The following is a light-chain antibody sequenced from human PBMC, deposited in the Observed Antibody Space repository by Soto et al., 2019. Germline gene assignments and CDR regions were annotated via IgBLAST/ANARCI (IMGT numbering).Light chain of an antibody. Sequence: EIVMTQSPATLSVSPGERATLSCRASQSVNSNLAWYQQKPGQAPRLLIYGASTRATGIPARFSGSGSGTAFTLTISSLQSEDFALFYCQQYNNWPPLTFGGGTKVEIK. CDR1: QSVNSN. V-gene: IGKV3-15*01. CDR3: QQYNNWPPLT. J-gene: IGKJ4*01. CDR2: GAS.